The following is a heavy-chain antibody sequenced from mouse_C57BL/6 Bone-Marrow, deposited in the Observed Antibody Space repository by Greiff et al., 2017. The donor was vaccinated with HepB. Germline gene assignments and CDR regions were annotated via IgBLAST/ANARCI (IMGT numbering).Heavy chain of an antibody. Sequence: EVQLQQSGAELVRPGASVKLSCTASGFNIKDDYMHWVKQRPEQGLEWIGWIDPENGDTEYASKFQGKATITADTSSNTAYLQLSSLTSEDTAVYYCTYSSGYVNYYAMDYWGQGTSVTVSS. J-gene: IGHJ4*01. D-gene: IGHD3-2*02. V-gene: IGHV14-4*01. CDR2: IDPENGDT. CDR3: TYSSGYVNYYAMDY. CDR1: GFNIKDDY.